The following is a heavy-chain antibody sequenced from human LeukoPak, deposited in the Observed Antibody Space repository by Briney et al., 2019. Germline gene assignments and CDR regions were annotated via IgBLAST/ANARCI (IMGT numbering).Heavy chain of an antibody. CDR3: ASLCSTSCYSSSDY. CDR2: ISSSGSTI. J-gene: IGHJ4*02. CDR1: GFTFSSYE. D-gene: IGHD2-2*02. V-gene: IGHV3-48*03. Sequence: PGGSLRLSCAASGFTFSSYEMNWVRQAPGKGLEWASYISSSGSTIYYADSVKGRFTISRDNAKNSLYLQMNSLRAEDTAVYYCASLCSTSCYSSSDYWGQGTLVTVSS.